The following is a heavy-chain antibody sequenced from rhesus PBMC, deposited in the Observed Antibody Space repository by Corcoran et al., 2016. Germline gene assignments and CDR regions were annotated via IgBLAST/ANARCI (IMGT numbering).Heavy chain of an antibody. CDR3: TRYLRSNFYFDY. CDR1: GFSLHTTGMG. D-gene: IGHD2-15*01. J-gene: IGHJ4*01. V-gene: IGHV2-1*01. CDR2: IYGDDDK. Sequence: QVTLKESGPALVKPTQTLTLTCILSGFSLHTTGMGVGWIRQPPGKTLEWFAHIYGDDDKRLSTSLKSSLTIYKDTAKNQVVLTMTNMDPVDTATYYCTRYLRSNFYFDYWGQGVLVTVSS.